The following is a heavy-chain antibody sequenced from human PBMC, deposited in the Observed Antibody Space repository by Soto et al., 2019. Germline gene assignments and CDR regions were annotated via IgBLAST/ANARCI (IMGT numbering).Heavy chain of an antibody. CDR1: GYIVTSFG. V-gene: IGHV1-18*01. Sequence: QVQLVQSGAEVMKPGATVKVSCKASGYIVTSFGINWVRQAPGQGLEWMGCISEYGDSNYSEKLQDRVSLTTDTYTNTAYMELRSLGSDDTGVYYCARGGGAYDVWGQGTKITVSS. J-gene: IGHJ3*01. CDR3: ARGGGAYDV. CDR2: ISEYGDS.